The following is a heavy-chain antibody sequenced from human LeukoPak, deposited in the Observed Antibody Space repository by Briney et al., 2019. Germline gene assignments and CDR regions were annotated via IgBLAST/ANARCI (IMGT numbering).Heavy chain of an antibody. CDR1: GGSISSGGYH. Sequence: PSQTLSPTCTVSGGSISSGGYHWSWIRQHPGKGLEWIGYISYSGSTYYNPSLKSRVTISVDTSKNQFSLNLSSVTAADTAVYYCARDSGGAGSSQHINWFDPWGQGTLVTVSS. D-gene: IGHD3-10*01. CDR2: ISYSGST. V-gene: IGHV4-31*03. J-gene: IGHJ5*02. CDR3: ARDSGGAGSSQHINWFDP.